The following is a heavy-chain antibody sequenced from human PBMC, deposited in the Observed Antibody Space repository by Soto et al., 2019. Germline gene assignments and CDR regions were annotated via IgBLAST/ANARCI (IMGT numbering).Heavy chain of an antibody. CDR3: ARAGGRWTYYYYFAMDV. CDR1: GSIFSNYG. CDR2: IWYDGSHK. V-gene: IGHV3-33*01. J-gene: IGHJ6*02. Sequence: PGGSLRLSCAASGSIFSNYGMHWVRQAPGKGLEWVAVIWYDGSHKYHGDSVKGRFTISRDNSKNIMYLQMNSLRAEDTAVYYCARAGGRWTYYYYFAMDVWGQGTTVTVSS. D-gene: IGHD1-26*01.